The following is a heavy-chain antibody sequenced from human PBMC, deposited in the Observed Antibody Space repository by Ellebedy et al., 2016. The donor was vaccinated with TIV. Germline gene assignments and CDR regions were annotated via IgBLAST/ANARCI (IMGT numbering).Heavy chain of an antibody. CDR3: ARGITPNYYYYYGMDV. Sequence: SVKVSXKASGGTFSSYAISWVRQAPGQGLEWMGGIIPIFGTANYAQKFQGRVTITADKSTSTAYMELSSLRSEDTAVYYCARGITPNYYYYYGMDVWGQGTTVTVSS. J-gene: IGHJ6*02. D-gene: IGHD4-23*01. CDR1: GGTFSSYA. V-gene: IGHV1-69*06. CDR2: IIPIFGTA.